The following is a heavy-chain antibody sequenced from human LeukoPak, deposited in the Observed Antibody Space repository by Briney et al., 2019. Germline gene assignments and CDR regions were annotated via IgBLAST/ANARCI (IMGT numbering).Heavy chain of an antibody. Sequence: GGSLRLSCAASGFTFSGYAMHWVRQAPGKGLEWVAVISYDGSNKYYADSVKGRFTISRDNSKNTLYLQMNSLRAEDTAVYYCARAIIGYSYAPDYWGQGTLVTVSS. CDR2: ISYDGSNK. D-gene: IGHD5-18*01. CDR1: GFTFSGYA. V-gene: IGHV3-30-3*01. J-gene: IGHJ4*02. CDR3: ARAIIGYSYAPDY.